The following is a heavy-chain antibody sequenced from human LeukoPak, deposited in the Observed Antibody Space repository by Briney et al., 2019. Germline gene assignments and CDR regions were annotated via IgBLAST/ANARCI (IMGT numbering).Heavy chain of an antibody. D-gene: IGHD5-18*01. CDR3: ARVDTANTVFFDY. CDR2: ISGSGDNT. Sequence: GGSLRLSCAASGFTFSSYAMSWVRQAPGKGLEWVSGISGSGDNTYYADSVKGRFTISRDNSKNTLYVQVSSLGTEDTAAYYCARVDTANTVFFDYWGQGTLVTVSS. V-gene: IGHV3-23*01. J-gene: IGHJ4*02. CDR1: GFTFSSYA.